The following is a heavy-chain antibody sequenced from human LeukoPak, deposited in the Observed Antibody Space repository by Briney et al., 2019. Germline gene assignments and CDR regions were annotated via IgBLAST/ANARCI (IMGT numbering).Heavy chain of an antibody. CDR2: IKQGGSEK. D-gene: IGHD5-12*01. CDR1: GFTFSNYW. J-gene: IGHJ4*02. V-gene: IGHV3-7*01. CDR3: ASLNRGYSGYDWIFDY. Sequence: GGSLRLSCAASGFTFSNYWMSWVRQAPGKGLEWVANIKQGGSEKYYVDSVKGRFTISRDSAKNSLYLQMNSLRAEDMAVYYCASLNRGYSGYDWIFDYWGQGTLVTVSS.